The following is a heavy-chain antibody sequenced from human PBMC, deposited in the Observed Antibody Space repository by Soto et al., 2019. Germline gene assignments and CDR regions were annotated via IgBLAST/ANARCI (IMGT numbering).Heavy chain of an antibody. CDR3: ARDPNDSSAYYHHYYYGMDV. V-gene: IGHV1-3*01. D-gene: IGHD3-22*01. Sequence: ASVKVSCKAPGYTFTSYGIHWVRQAPGQRLEWTGWINAGNGNTKYSEKFQGRVIITRDTSASTAYLELSSLRSEDTAVYYCARDPNDSSAYYHHYYYGMDVWGQGTTVTVSS. J-gene: IGHJ6*02. CDR1: GYTFTSYG. CDR2: INAGNGNT.